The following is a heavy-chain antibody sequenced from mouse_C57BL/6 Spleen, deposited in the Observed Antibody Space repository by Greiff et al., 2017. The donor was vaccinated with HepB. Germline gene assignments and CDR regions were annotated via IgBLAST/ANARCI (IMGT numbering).Heavy chain of an antibody. CDR2: ISSGGDYI. CDR3: TRDRDYGSYYFDY. J-gene: IGHJ2*01. D-gene: IGHD1-1*01. V-gene: IGHV5-9-1*02. CDR1: GFTFSSYA. Sequence: DVMLVESGEGLVKPGGSLKLSCAASGFTFSSYAMSWVRQTPEKRLEWVAYISSGGDYIYYADTVKGRFTISRDNARNTLYLQMSSLKSEDTAMYYCTRDRDYGSYYFDYWGQGTTLTVSS.